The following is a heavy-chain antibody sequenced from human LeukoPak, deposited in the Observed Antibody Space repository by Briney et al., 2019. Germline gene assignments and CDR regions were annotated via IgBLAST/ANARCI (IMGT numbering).Heavy chain of an antibody. CDR1: GGSVSSGSYY. D-gene: IGHD3-22*01. Sequence: SETLSLTCTVSGGSVSSGSYYWSWIRQPPGKGLEWIGYIYYSGSTNYNPSLKSRVTISVDTSKNQFSLKLSSVTAADTAVYYCARDDYYDQLGAAFDIWGQGTMVTVSS. CDR2: IYYSGST. J-gene: IGHJ3*02. CDR3: ARDDYYDQLGAAFDI. V-gene: IGHV4-61*01.